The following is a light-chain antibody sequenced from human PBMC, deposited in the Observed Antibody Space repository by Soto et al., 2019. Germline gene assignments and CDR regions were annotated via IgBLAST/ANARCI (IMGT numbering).Light chain of an antibody. V-gene: IGKV1-5*03. CDR2: KAS. Sequence: DIRMTQSPSSLSSSVGDRFTITCRASQSISSYLNWYQQKPGKAPKLLIYKASTLKSGVPSRFSGSGSGTDFTLTISSLQPDDFATYFCQQYSTYSWTFGQGTKVDI. J-gene: IGKJ1*01. CDR1: QSISSY. CDR3: QQYSTYSWT.